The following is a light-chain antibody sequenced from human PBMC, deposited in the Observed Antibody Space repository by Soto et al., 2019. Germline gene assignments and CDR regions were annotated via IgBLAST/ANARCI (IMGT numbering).Light chain of an antibody. CDR1: SSDVGGYNY. CDR2: GVT. Sequence: QSALTQPASVSGSPGQSITLSCPGTSSDVGGYNYVSWYQQHPGKAPKVIIYGVTHRPSGVSNRFSGSKAVNTASLPIAGLQAEDEADYYCCSYTTTNTLVFGGGTKLTVL. CDR3: CSYTTTNTLV. V-gene: IGLV2-14*01. J-gene: IGLJ2*01.